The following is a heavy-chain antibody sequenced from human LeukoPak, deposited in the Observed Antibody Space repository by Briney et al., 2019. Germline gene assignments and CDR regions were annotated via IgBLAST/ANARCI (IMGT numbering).Heavy chain of an antibody. CDR2: INPSGSP. V-gene: IGHV4-34*01. J-gene: IGHJ6*03. Sequence: SETLSLTCDVYGGSFSGYSWTWIRQPPGKGLEWIGEINPSGSPNYNPSLKSRVTISLDTSKTQFSLKLSSVTAADTAVYFCARAVEEISSSYFYYYHMDVWVKGTSVTVSS. D-gene: IGHD6-6*01. CDR3: ARAVEEISSSYFYYYHMDV. CDR1: GGSFSGYS.